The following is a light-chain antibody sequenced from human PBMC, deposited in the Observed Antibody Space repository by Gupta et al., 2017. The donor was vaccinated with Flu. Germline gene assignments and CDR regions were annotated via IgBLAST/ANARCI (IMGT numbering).Light chain of an antibody. Sequence: QSALTQPASVSGSLGQSITISCSGTSSDVGNYNLVSWYQQHPGTAPKLIIYEASKRPSGVSSRFSGSKSGNTASLTISGLQADDEVDYFCCSYAASGTYVFGTGTKVTVL. CDR2: EAS. V-gene: IGLV2-23*01. CDR3: CSYAASGTYV. J-gene: IGLJ1*01. CDR1: SSDVGNYNL.